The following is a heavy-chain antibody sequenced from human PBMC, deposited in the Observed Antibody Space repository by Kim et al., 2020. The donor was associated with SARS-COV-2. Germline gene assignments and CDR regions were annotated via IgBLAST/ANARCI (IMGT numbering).Heavy chain of an antibody. Sequence: GGSLRLSCVVTGDPFSLYAMNSVRQAPGKGLEWVSTISDSGGTTYYADSVRGRFTISRDNSKNTLSLQMRSLRADDTAIYYCAKDREPLTYSSGWSAWGQGTLVTVSS. D-gene: IGHD6-19*01. CDR3: AKDREPLTYSSGWSA. CDR2: ISDSGGTT. V-gene: IGHV3-23*01. CDR1: GDPFSLYA. J-gene: IGHJ4*02.